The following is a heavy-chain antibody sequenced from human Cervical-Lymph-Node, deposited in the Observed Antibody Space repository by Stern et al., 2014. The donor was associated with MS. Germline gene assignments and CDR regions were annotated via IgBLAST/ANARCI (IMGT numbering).Heavy chain of an antibody. Sequence: VQLVESGPGLVKPSQTLSLTCTVSGGSISSGSYYWSWIRQPAGKGLEWIGGIYTSGRTNDKPSPKSRVTISVETTEHHYSLKMSSVTAADTAVYYCARDWVRYYYGMDVWGQGTTVTVSS. J-gene: IGHJ6*02. V-gene: IGHV4-61*02. CDR1: GGSISSGSYY. CDR2: IYTSGRT. D-gene: IGHD3-16*01. CDR3: ARDWVRYYYGMDV.